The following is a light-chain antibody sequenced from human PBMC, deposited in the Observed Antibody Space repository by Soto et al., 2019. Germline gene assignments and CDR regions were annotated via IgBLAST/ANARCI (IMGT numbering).Light chain of an antibody. V-gene: IGLV1-51*01. J-gene: IGLJ2*01. CDR1: SSNTGENY. CDR3: GTWDSSLTAVV. Sequence: QSVLTQPPSVSAAPGQKVTISCSGSSSNTGENYVSWYQHFPGAAPKLLIYDDNKRPSGISDRFSASKSGTSATLGIAGLQTGDEVDYYCGTWDSSLTAVVLGGGTKLTVL. CDR2: DDN.